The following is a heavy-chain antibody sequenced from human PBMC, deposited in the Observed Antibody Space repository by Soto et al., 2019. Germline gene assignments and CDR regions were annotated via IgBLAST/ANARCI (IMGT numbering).Heavy chain of an antibody. D-gene: IGHD3-16*02. Sequence: SETLSLTCAVYGDSFSDYYWSWIRQPPGKGLEWIGEINHSGSTNYNPSLKSRITISIDTSKKQFSLKLTSVTAADTAVYFCARGGGGYDYVWGSYRPFDFWGQGTLVTVSS. CDR2: INHSGST. CDR3: ARGGGGYDYVWGSYRPFDF. CDR1: GDSFSDYY. J-gene: IGHJ4*02. V-gene: IGHV4-34*01.